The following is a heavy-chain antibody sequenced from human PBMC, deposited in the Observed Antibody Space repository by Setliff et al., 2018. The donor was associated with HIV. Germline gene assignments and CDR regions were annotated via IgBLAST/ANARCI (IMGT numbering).Heavy chain of an antibody. CDR1: LGSISSSYSHY. D-gene: IGHD1-1*01. J-gene: IGHJ4*02. V-gene: IGHV4-39*01. CDR2: IFHTGYS. CDR3: ARLAATYGNHRFDY. Sequence: SETLSLTCTASLGSISSSYSHYWAWIRQPPGKGLEWIGHIFHTGYSIYSPSLKSRVTMSVDTSKNEFSLKMTSVIAADAAVYFCARLAATYGNHRFDYWGQGTLVTVSS.